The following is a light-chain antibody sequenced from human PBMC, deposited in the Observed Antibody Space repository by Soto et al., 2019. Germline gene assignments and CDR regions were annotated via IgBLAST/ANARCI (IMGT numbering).Light chain of an antibody. CDR2: DAS. V-gene: IGKV1-33*01. CDR1: QDIRFY. CDR3: QHYNSCPLT. J-gene: IGKJ5*01. Sequence: TQSRSSLSASTGNRVTLPCQASQDIRFYLNWYQHKTGQAPKLLIYDASQLETGVPSKFSGSGSGTDFTFTINNLQAEDIGTYYCQHYNSCPLTVGQGARLEIK.